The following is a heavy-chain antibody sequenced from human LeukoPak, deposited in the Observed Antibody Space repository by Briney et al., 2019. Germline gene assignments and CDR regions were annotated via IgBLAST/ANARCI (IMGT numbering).Heavy chain of an antibody. CDR3: ARRGGKNYGDYLLYYYYMDV. V-gene: IGHV1-2*02. CDR1: GYTFTGYY. J-gene: IGHJ6*03. CDR2: INPNSGGT. D-gene: IGHD4-17*01. Sequence: ASVKVSCKASGYTFTGYYMHWVRQAPGQGLEWMGWINPNSGGTNYAQKFQGRVTMTRDTSISTAYMELRSLRSDDTAMYYCARRGGKNYGDYLLYYYYMDVWGKGTTVTVSS.